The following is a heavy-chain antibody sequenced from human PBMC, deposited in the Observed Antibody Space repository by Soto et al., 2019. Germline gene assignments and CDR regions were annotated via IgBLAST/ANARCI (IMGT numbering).Heavy chain of an antibody. CDR1: GYTFTSYA. CDR3: AREGGEYSSSSQFNPYGMDV. Sequence: ASVKVSCKASGYTFTSYAMHWVRQAPGQRLEWMGWINAGNGNTKYSQKFQGRVTITRDTSASTAYMELSSLRSEDTAVYYCAREGGEYSSSSQFNPYGMDVWGQGTTVTVSS. V-gene: IGHV1-3*01. CDR2: INAGNGNT. J-gene: IGHJ6*02. D-gene: IGHD6-6*01.